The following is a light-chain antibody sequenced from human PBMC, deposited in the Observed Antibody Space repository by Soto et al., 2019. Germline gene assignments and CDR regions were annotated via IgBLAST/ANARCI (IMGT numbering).Light chain of an antibody. J-gene: IGKJ4*01. CDR3: QQVEAYPST. CDR2: AAS. V-gene: IGKV1-9*01. CDR1: QGISSF. Sequence: PFTQSPSSLSASVGDIVTITCRASQGISSFLAWYHQKPGTAPNLLIYAASTLQTGVPSRFRGGGSGTDFTLTIDNLKPEDFATYYCQQVEAYPSTFGGGTKVDI.